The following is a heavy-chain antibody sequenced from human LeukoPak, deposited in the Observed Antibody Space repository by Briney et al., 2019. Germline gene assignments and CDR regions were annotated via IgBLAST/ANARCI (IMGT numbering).Heavy chain of an antibody. Sequence: GGSLRLSCAASGFTFSSYEMNWVRQAPGKGLEWVSYISSSGSTIYYADSVKGRFTISRDNAKNSLYLQMNSLRAEDTAVYYCARGPYASGSYGRRGWVHYMDVWGKGTTVTVSS. D-gene: IGHD3-10*01. CDR2: ISSSGSTI. CDR1: GFTFSSYE. V-gene: IGHV3-48*03. CDR3: ARGPYASGSYGRRGWVHYMDV. J-gene: IGHJ6*03.